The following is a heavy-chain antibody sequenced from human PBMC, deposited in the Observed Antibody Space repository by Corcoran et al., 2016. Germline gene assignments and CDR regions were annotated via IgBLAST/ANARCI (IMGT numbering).Heavy chain of an antibody. Sequence: QVQLVESGGGVVQPGRSLRLSCAASGFTFSSYGMHWVRQAPGKGLEWVAVISYDGSNKYYADSVKGRFTISRDNSKNTLYLQINRLRAEDTAVYYCAKDGGYYDFWSGYYMPYYYGMDVWGQGTTVTVSS. D-gene: IGHD3-3*01. V-gene: IGHV3-30*18. CDR1: GFTFSSYG. J-gene: IGHJ6*02. CDR2: ISYDGSNK. CDR3: AKDGGYYDFWSGYYMPYYYGMDV.